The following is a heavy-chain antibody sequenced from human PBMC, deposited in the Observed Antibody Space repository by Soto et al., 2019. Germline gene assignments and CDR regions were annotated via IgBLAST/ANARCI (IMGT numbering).Heavy chain of an antibody. J-gene: IGHJ4*02. Sequence: GRSLRLSCAASGFTFSSYAMHWVRQAPGKGLEWVAVISYDGSNKYYADSVKGRFTISRDNSKNTLYLQMNSLRAEDTAVYYCARDRSGYDFLDYWGQGTLVTVSS. CDR2: ISYDGSNK. CDR3: ARDRSGYDFLDY. V-gene: IGHV3-30-3*01. D-gene: IGHD5-12*01. CDR1: GFTFSSYA.